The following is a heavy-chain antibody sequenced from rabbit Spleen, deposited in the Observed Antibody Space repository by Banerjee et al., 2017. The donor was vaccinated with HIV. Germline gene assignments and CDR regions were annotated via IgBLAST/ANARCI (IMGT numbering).Heavy chain of an antibody. CDR1: GFSFSYSSY. CDR3: ARDPGAGSSNL. V-gene: IGHV1S7*01. D-gene: IGHD4-2*01. Sequence: QQLEESGGDLVKPGASLTLTCTASGFSFSYSSYMCWVRQAPGKGLEWIGYIDLLFGTTYYASWVDGRFTISSHNAQNTLYLQLLSLTAADTATYFCARDPGAGSSNLWGPGTLVTVS. J-gene: IGHJ4*01. CDR2: IDLLFGTT.